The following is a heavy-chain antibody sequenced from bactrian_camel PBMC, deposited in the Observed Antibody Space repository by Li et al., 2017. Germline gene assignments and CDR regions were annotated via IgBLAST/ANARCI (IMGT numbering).Heavy chain of an antibody. CDR2: MDDTGYT. CDR3: AAGDICSGGSSSGRYFIDDTAFHY. CDR1: GYGYSTYC. J-gene: IGHJ4*01. Sequence: HVQLVESGGGSVQAGGSLRLSCEASGYGYSTYCMAWFRQRPGTQRKREEVAVMDDTGYTNYYDSSVKGRFTISKDNKKNTLYLQMNSLKPEDTATYYCAAGDICSGGSSSGRYFIDDTAFHYWGQGTQVTVS. D-gene: IGHD2*01. V-gene: IGHV3S53*01.